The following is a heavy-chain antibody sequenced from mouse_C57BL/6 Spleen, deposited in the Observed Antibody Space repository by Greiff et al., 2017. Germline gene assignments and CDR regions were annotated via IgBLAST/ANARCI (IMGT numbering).Heavy chain of an antibody. V-gene: IGHV1-50*01. CDR2: IDPSDSYT. CDR1: GYTFTSYW. CDR3: AKGRHYAMDY. J-gene: IGHJ4*01. Sequence: VQLQQSGAELVKPGASVKLSCKASGYTFTSYWMQWVKQRPGQGLEWIGEIDPSDSYTNYNQKFKGKATLTVDTSSSTAYMQLSSLTSEDSAVYYCAKGRHYAMDYWGQGTSGTVSS. D-gene: IGHD1-2*01.